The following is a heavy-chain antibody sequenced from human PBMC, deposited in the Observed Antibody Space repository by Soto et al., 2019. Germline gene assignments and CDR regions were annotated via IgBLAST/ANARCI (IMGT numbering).Heavy chain of an antibody. V-gene: IGHV1-18*01. CDR1: GYTFTSYG. Sequence: ASVKVSCKASGYTFTSYGISWVRQAPGQGLEWMGWISAYNGNTNYAQKLQGRVTMTTDTSTSTAYMELRSLRSDDTAVYYCARDTRVEYQLQPYYYYYMDVWGKGTTVTVSS. J-gene: IGHJ6*03. CDR2: ISAYNGNT. D-gene: IGHD2-2*01. CDR3: ARDTRVEYQLQPYYYYYMDV.